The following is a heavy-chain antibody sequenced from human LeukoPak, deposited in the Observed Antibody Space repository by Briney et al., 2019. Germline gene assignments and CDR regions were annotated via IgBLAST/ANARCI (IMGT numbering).Heavy chain of an antibody. CDR1: GGSISSSSYY. J-gene: IGHJ4*02. D-gene: IGHD2-2*01. V-gene: IGHV4-39*01. CDR2: IYYSGST. CDR3: ARGYCSSTSCRGFFDY. Sequence: SETLSPTCTVSGGSISSSSYYWGWIRQPPGKGLEWIGSIYYSGSTYYNPSLKSRVTISVDTSKNQFSLKLSSVTAADTAVYYCARGYCSSTSCRGFFDYWGQGTLVTVSS.